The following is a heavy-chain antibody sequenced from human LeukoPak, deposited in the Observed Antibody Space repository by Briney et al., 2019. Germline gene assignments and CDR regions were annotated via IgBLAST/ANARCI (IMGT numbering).Heavy chain of an antibody. CDR2: INPNSGGT. Sequence: ASVKVSCKASGYTFTGYYMHWVRQAPGQGLEWMGWINPNSGGTNYAQKFQGRVTMTRDTSISTAYMELSRLRSDDTAVYYCARTDYGDPVSGYGITYWGQGTLVTVSS. V-gene: IGHV1-2*02. CDR3: ARTDYGDPVSGYGITY. D-gene: IGHD4-17*01. CDR1: GYTFTGYY. J-gene: IGHJ4*02.